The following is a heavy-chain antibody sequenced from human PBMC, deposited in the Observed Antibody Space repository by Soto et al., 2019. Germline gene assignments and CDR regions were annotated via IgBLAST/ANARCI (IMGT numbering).Heavy chain of an antibody. CDR2: ISTYNGNT. V-gene: IGHV1-18*01. Sequence: QVQLVQSGAEVRKPGASVKVSCKASGYTFTSYGINWVRQAPGQGLEWMGWISTYNGNTNYAQKLQGRVTLTTDTSTSTAHMELRSLRSDDTAVYYCARDLRWNEVAVWGQGTLVTVSS. J-gene: IGHJ4*02. D-gene: IGHD1-1*01. CDR1: GYTFTSYG. CDR3: ARDLRWNEVAV.